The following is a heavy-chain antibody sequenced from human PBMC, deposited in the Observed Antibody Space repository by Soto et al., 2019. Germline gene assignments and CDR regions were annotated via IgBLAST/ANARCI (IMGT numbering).Heavy chain of an antibody. V-gene: IGHV4-59*01. J-gene: IGHJ1*01. D-gene: IGHD2-15*01. Sequence: SETLSLTCTVSGGSISSYYWSWIRQPPGKGLEWIGYIYYSGSTNYNPSLKSRVTISVDTSKNQFSLKLSSVTAADTAVYYCAREVVELRGVTPYAYFQHWGQGTLVTVSS. CDR2: IYYSGST. CDR3: AREVVELRGVTPYAYFQH. CDR1: GGSISSYY.